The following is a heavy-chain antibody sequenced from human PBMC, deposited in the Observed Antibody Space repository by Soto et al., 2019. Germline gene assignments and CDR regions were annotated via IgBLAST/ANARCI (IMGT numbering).Heavy chain of an antibody. CDR3: ARASPGGLGIAARPYYYYYYGIDV. J-gene: IGHJ6*02. D-gene: IGHD6-6*01. CDR2: IIPIFGTA. CDR1: GGTFSSYA. Sequence: ASVKVSCKASGGTFSSYAISWVRQAPGQGLEWMGGIIPIFGTANYAQKFQGRVTITADESTSTAYMELSSLRSEDTAVYYCARASPGGLGIAARPYYYYYYGIDVWGQGTTVTVSS. V-gene: IGHV1-69*13.